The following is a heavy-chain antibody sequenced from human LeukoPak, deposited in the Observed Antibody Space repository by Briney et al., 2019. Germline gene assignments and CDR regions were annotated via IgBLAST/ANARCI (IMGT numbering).Heavy chain of an antibody. CDR1: GYTLTELS. CDR2: FDPEDGET. D-gene: IGHD5-12*01. Sequence: APVKVSCKVSGYTLTELSMHWERQAPGKGLEWMGGFDPEDGETIYAQKFQGRVTMTEDTSTDTAYMELSSLRSEDTAVYYCATEVRGYDPFDYWGQGTLVTVSS. V-gene: IGHV1-24*01. CDR3: ATEVRGYDPFDY. J-gene: IGHJ4*02.